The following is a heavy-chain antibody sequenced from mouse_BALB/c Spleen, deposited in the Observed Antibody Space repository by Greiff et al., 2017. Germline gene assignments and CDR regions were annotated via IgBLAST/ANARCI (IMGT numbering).Heavy chain of an antibody. D-gene: IGHD1-1*01. CDR2: ISSGGST. CDR1: GFTFSSYA. J-gene: IGHJ1*01. V-gene: IGHV5-6-5*01. Sequence: EVNLVESGGGLVKPGGSLKLSCAASGFTFSSYAMSWVRQTPEKRLEWVASISSGGSTYYPDSVKGRFTISRDNARNILYLQMSSLRSEDTAMYYCARWYYGSSFYWYFDVWGAGTTVTVSS. CDR3: ARWYYGSSFYWYFDV.